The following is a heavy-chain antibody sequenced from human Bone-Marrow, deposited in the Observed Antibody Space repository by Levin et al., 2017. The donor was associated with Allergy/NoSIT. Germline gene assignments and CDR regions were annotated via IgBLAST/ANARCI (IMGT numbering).Heavy chain of an antibody. D-gene: IGHD6-19*01. V-gene: IGHV3-30*04. CDR2: LSFDGSTE. CDR3: ARPRLTGFSSGWYLDN. Sequence: GGSLRLSCTTSGFTLSNTPMHWVRQAPGKGLEWVAVLSFDGSTEHYADSVKGRFTISKDGSKNTVYLQLNSLRPEDTAVYYCARPRLTGFSSGWYLDNWGQGPPVTVSS. J-gene: IGHJ4*02. CDR1: GFTLSNTP.